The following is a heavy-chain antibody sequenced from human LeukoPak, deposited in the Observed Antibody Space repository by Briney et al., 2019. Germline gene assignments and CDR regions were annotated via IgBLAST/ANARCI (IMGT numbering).Heavy chain of an antibody. J-gene: IGHJ4*02. CDR3: ASSGGIAAQGLDY. CDR1: GGSISSYY. Sequence: SETLSLTCTVSGGSISSYYWSWIRQPPGKGLEWIGYIYYSGSTDYNPSLKSRVTISVDTSKNQFSLKLSSVTAAVTAVYYCASSGGIAAQGLDYWGQGTLVTVSS. CDR2: IYYSGST. D-gene: IGHD6-13*01. V-gene: IGHV4-59*08.